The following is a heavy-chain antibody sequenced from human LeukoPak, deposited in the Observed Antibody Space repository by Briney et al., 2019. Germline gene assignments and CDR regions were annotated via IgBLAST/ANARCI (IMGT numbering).Heavy chain of an antibody. D-gene: IGHD3-3*01. CDR1: GGTFSSYA. V-gene: IGHV1-69*05. J-gene: IGHJ6*03. Sequence: SVRVSCKASGGTFSSYAISWVRQAPGQGLEWMGGIIPIFGTANYAQKFQGRVTITTDESTSTAYMELSSLRSEDTAVYYCARAGAHDFWSGYYGYYMDVWGKGTTVTVSS. CDR2: IIPIFGTA. CDR3: ARAGAHDFWSGYYGYYMDV.